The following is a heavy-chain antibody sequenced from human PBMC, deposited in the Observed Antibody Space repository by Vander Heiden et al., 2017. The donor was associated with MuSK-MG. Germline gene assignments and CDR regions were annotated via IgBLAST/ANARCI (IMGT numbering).Heavy chain of an antibody. CDR1: GGSLSRFV. Sequence: QVQLQQWGAGLLQPSETLSLTCDVPGGSLSRFVWGWIRQSPVKGPEWVGEISHPGGTDYNPSLKSRVTISVDTSKNQISLKLGSVTAADTAVYYCARIGKSSTFNFDIFDFWGQGNLVTVSS. CDR3: ARIGKSSTFNFDIFDF. CDR2: ISHPGGT. J-gene: IGHJ4*02. V-gene: IGHV4-34*01. D-gene: IGHD6-13*01.